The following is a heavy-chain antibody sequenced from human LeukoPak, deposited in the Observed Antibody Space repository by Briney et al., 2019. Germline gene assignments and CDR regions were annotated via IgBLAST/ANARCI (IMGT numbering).Heavy chain of an antibody. V-gene: IGHV6-1*01. CDR1: GDSVSSNNGA. Sequence: HSQTLSLTCAISGDSVSSNNGAWNWIRQSPSRGLEWLGRTYYRSKWYNDYAESLISRITISPVTSKNQFSLQLYSVTPEDTAVYYCARDVGTTGWHTFDYWGQGTLVTVSS. CDR2: TYYRSKWYN. J-gene: IGHJ4*02. D-gene: IGHD3-9*01. CDR3: ARDVGTTGWHTFDY.